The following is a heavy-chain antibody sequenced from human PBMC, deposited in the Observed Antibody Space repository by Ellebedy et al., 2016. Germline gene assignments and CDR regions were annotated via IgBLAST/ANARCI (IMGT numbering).Heavy chain of an antibody. CDR2: VVGSGERT. CDR3: ANVGGSGSYYNGY. Sequence: GESLKISCEASGFTFSSHAMSWVRQAPGKGPEWVSAVVGSGERTFYADSVKGRFTISRDNSKNRLYLQMSSLKVEDTATYYRANVGGSGSYYNGYWGQGTLVTVSS. D-gene: IGHD3-10*01. V-gene: IGHV3-23*01. CDR1: GFTFSSHA. J-gene: IGHJ4*02.